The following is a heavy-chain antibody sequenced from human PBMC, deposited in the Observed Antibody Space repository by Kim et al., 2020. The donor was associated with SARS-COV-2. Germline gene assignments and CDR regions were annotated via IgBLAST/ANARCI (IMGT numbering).Heavy chain of an antibody. J-gene: IGHJ6*02. V-gene: IGHV5-10-1*01. CDR3: SKLDALDV. CDR1: GYTFTDYW. CDR2: IDPSDSFV. D-gene: IGHD1-1*01. Sequence: GESLKISCEASGYTFTDYWISWVRQMPGKGPEWMGRIDPSDSFVNYSPSFRGHVTISVDKSINTAYLQWRSLKASDSPTYYCSKLDALDVWGRGTTVTVS.